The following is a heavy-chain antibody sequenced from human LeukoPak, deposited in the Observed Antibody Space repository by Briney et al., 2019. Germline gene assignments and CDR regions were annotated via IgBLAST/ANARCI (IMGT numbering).Heavy chain of an antibody. V-gene: IGHV3-23*01. D-gene: IGHD2-15*01. Sequence: GGSLRLSCAASGFTFSSYAMSWVRQAPGKGLEWVSAISGSGGSTYYADSVKGRFTISRDNSKNTLYLQMNSLRAEDTAVYYRAKIRGGSWNAFDIWGQGTMVTVSS. J-gene: IGHJ3*02. CDR1: GFTFSSYA. CDR2: ISGSGGST. CDR3: AKIRGGSWNAFDI.